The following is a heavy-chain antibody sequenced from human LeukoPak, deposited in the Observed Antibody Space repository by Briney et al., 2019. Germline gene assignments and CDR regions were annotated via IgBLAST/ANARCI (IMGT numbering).Heavy chain of an antibody. D-gene: IGHD3-22*01. V-gene: IGHV4-30-2*01. J-gene: IGHJ2*01. Sequence: SETLSLTCAVSGGSISSGGYSWSWLRQPPGKGLEWIGYIYHSGSTYYNPSLKSRVTISVDRSKNQFSLKLSSVTAADTAVYYCARVGSSGREDYWYFDLWGRGTLVTVSS. CDR3: ARVGSSGREDYWYFDL. CDR2: IYHSGST. CDR1: GGSISSGGYS.